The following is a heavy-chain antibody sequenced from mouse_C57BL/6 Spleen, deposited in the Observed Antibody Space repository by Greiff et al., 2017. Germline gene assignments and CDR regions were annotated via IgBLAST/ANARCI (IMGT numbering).Heavy chain of an antibody. Sequence: VQLQQSGAELVRPGSSVKLSCKASGYTFTSYWMHWVKQRPIQGLEWIGNIDPSDSETHYNQKFKDKATLTVDKSSSTAYMQLSSLTSEDSAVYYCARSAGTWDYAMDYWGQGTSVTVSS. CDR1: GYTFTSYW. D-gene: IGHD4-1*01. J-gene: IGHJ4*01. CDR2: IDPSDSET. V-gene: IGHV1-52*01. CDR3: ARSAGTWDYAMDY.